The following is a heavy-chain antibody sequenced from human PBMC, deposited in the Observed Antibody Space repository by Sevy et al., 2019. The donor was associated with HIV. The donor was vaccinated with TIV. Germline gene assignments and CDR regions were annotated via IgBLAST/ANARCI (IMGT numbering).Heavy chain of an antibody. CDR1: SGSISSSTYY. V-gene: IGHV4-39*01. D-gene: IGHD3-22*01. Sequence: SETLSLTCTVSSGSISSSTYYWAWIRQPPGKGLEWIGSIFYSGSPYYNPSLQSRLTISVDTSKNQFSLKLSSVTAAYTAVYYCASHNYSDRSGYYYPVWFDYWGRGTLVTVSS. J-gene: IGHJ4*02. CDR2: IFYSGSP. CDR3: ASHNYSDRSGYYYPVWFDY.